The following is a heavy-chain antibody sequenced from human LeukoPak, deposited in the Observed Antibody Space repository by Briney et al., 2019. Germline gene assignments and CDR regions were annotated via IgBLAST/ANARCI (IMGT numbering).Heavy chain of an antibody. J-gene: IGHJ4*02. CDR3: ARLGARQILEY. D-gene: IGHD4-17*01. CDR2: IKQDGGEK. Sequence: GGSLRLSCVASGFPFNSYWMTWVRQAPGKGLEWVANIKQDGGEKYYLDSVKGRFTVSRDNAKNSLYLQMNSLRAEDTAVYYCARLGARQILEYWGQGTLVTVSS. V-gene: IGHV3-7*01. CDR1: GFPFNSYW.